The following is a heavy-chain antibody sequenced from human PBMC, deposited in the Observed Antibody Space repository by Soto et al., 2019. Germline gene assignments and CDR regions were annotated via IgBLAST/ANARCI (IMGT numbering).Heavy chain of an antibody. J-gene: IGHJ4*02. CDR3: ARPDNVAYSPY. V-gene: IGHV4-38-2*01. CDR2: IYHSGTT. D-gene: IGHD2-15*01. Sequence: SVPQSVRWAVSDDKSVSGYGWACIRRPPGKGLEWIGSIYHSGTTYYNPSLKSRVTISVETSRNQFSLKLSSVTAADSAVYYCARPDNVAYSPYFGQGTPVPGSS. CDR1: DDKSVSGYG.